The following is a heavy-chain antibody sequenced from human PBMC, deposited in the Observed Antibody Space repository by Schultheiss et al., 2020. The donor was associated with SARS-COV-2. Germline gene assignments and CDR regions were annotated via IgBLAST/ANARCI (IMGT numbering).Heavy chain of an antibody. CDR1: GFTFSSYE. CDR3: ARVVVVAHAPWFDP. V-gene: IGHV4-59*12. CDR2: IYYSGST. Sequence: GSLRLSCAASGFTFSSYEMNWVRQAPGKGLEWIGYIYYSGSTNYNPSLKSRVTISVDTSKNKFSLKLSSVTAADTAVYYCARVVVVAHAPWFDPWGQGTLVTVSS. D-gene: IGHD2-15*01. J-gene: IGHJ5*02.